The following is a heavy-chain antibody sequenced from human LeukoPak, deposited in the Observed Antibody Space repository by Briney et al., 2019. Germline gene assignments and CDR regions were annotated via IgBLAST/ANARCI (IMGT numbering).Heavy chain of an antibody. D-gene: IGHD1-26*01. CDR1: GFTFSSFA. Sequence: PGRSLRLSCAASGFTFSSFAMHWVRQAPGKGLEWVAVISYDGSNKHYADSVKGRFTISRDNSKNTLFLQMNSLRAEDTAVYYCTRDGEDLSGSYGCFDYWGEGTLVTVSS. CDR2: ISYDGSNK. J-gene: IGHJ4*02. V-gene: IGHV3-30-3*01. CDR3: TRDGEDLSGSYGCFDY.